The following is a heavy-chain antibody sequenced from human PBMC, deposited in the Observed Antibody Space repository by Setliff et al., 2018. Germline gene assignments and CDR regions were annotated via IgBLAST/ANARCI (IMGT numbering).Heavy chain of an antibody. CDR1: GASITNINYY. CDR3: ASRVVDYMFPFDT. D-gene: IGHD4-4*01. Sequence: PSETLSLTCTVSGASITNINYYWGLIRQPPGKGLEWIGSIFYSGRTFYNPSLKSRVTISVDTSDTSRNQFSLKLKFLTATDTGVYYCASRVVDYMFPFDTWGQGTVVTVSS. CDR2: IFYSGRT. J-gene: IGHJ3*02. V-gene: IGHV4-39*07.